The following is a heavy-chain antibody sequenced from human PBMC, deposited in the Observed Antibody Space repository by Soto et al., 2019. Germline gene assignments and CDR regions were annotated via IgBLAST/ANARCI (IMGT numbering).Heavy chain of an antibody. CDR3: ASRSSGSYYYYGMDV. V-gene: IGHV1-3*01. CDR2: INAGNGNT. CDR1: GYTFTSYA. J-gene: IGHJ6*02. Sequence: ASVKVSCKASGYTFTSYAMHWVRQAPGQRLEWMGWINAGNGNTKYSQKFQGRVTITTDGSASTAYMELSSLRSEDTAVYYCASRSSGSYYYYGMDVWGQGTTVTVSS. D-gene: IGHD3-10*01.